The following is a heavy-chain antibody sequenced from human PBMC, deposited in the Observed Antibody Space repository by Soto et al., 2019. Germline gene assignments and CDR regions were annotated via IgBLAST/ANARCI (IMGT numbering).Heavy chain of an antibody. CDR1: GGTFSSYA. Sequence: QVQLVQSGAEVKKPGSSVKVSCKASGGTFSSYAIGWVRQAPGQGLEWMGGIIPIFGTANYAQKFQGRVTITADESTSTAYMELSSLRSEDTAVYYCARGVVVVTAFARGHWFDPWGQGTLVTVSS. CDR2: IIPIFGTA. V-gene: IGHV1-69*01. D-gene: IGHD2-21*02. CDR3: ARGVVVVTAFARGHWFDP. J-gene: IGHJ5*02.